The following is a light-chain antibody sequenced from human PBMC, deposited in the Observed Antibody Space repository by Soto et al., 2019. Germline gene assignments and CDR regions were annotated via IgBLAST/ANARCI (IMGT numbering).Light chain of an antibody. CDR1: SSDVGNYKY. J-gene: IGLJ1*01. CDR2: EVS. Sequence: QSALTQPASVSGSPGQSITISCTGTSSDVGNYKYVSWYQQHPGKAPKLMIYEVSNRPSGVSNRFSGSKSGNTASLTISGLQAEDETDYYCFSYTSSGTYVFGTGTKLTVI. CDR3: FSYTSSGTYV. V-gene: IGLV2-14*01.